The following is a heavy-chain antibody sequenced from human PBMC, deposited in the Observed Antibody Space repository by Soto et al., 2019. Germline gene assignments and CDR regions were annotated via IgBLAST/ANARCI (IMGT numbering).Heavy chain of an antibody. CDR3: ARDRAKWKDYYYYGMDV. CDR1: GGSISSGDDF. J-gene: IGHJ6*02. D-gene: IGHD1-20*01. V-gene: IGHV4-30-4*01. Sequence: QVQLQESGPGLVKPSQTLSLTCTVSGGSISSGDDFWTWIRQPPGKGLEWIGYIYYSGSTYYNPSFKSRLTMSVDTSKNQSSLKLSSVTAADTAVYYCARDRAKWKDYYYYGMDVWGQGTTVTVSS. CDR2: IYYSGST.